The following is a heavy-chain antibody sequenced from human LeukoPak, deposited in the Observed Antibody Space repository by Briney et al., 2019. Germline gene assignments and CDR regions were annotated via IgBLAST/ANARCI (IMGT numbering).Heavy chain of an antibody. J-gene: IGHJ4*02. Sequence: QPGGSLRLSCAASGFTFSSYAMSWVRQAPGKGLEWVSAISNSGGSTYYADSVKGRFTISRDNSKNTLYLQMNCLRAEDTAVYYCAKVLALYGDYDYWGQGTLVTVSS. V-gene: IGHV3-23*01. CDR2: ISNSGGST. CDR3: AKVLALYGDYDY. CDR1: GFTFSSYA. D-gene: IGHD4-17*01.